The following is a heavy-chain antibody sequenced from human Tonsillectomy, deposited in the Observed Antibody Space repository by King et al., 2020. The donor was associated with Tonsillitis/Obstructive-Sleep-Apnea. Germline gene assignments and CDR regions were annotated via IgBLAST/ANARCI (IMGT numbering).Heavy chain of an antibody. CDR1: GGSISSYY. V-gene: IGHV4-59*01. CDR2: SYYSGST. Sequence: VQLQESGPGLVKPSETLSLTCSVSGGSISSYYWSWIRQPPGKGLEWIGYSYYSGSTNYNPSLKSRVTISVDTSKNQFSLKLSSVTAADTAVYYCAREGEGGSGWYTDYYYGMDVWGQGTTVTVSS. J-gene: IGHJ6*02. D-gene: IGHD6-19*01. CDR3: AREGEGGSGWYTDYYYGMDV.